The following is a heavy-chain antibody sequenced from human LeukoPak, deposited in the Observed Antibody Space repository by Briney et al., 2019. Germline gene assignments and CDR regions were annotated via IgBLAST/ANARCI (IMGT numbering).Heavy chain of an antibody. J-gene: IGHJ4*02. D-gene: IGHD6-13*01. CDR1: GYTFTSYG. CDR3: ARAVYSSSWSWNDY. Sequence: GASVKVSCKASGYTFTSYGISWVRQAPGQGLEWMGWISAYNGNTNYAQKLQGRVTMTTDTSTSTAYMELRSLRSDDTAVYYCARAVYSSSWSWNDYWGQGTLVTVSS. CDR2: ISAYNGNT. V-gene: IGHV1-18*01.